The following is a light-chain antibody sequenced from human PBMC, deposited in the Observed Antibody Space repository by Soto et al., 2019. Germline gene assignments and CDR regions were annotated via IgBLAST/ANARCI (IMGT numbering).Light chain of an antibody. CDR3: QQTYSSPLS. CDR2: AAS. V-gene: IGKV1-39*01. CDR1: QSVTSY. J-gene: IGKJ4*02. Sequence: DIQMTQSPSSLSASVGDRVTITCRASQSVTSYLNWYQQKPGKAPKLLIYAASSLQSGVPSRFSGSGSGTDFTLTITSLQPEDFAAYVCQQTYSSPLSCGGGTKVEIK.